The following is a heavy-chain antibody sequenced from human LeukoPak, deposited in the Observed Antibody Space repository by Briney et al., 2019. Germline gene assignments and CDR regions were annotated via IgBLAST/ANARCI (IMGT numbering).Heavy chain of an antibody. D-gene: IGHD2-15*01. CDR2: VIPIFGTA. Sequence: SVKVSCKASGGTFSSYAISWVRQAPGQGLEWMGGVIPIFGTANYAQKFQGRVTITADESTSTAYMGLSSLRSEDTAVYYCALPSPYCSGGSCYWDYWGQGTLVTVSS. CDR1: GGTFSSYA. J-gene: IGHJ4*02. V-gene: IGHV1-69*01. CDR3: ALPSPYCSGGSCYWDY.